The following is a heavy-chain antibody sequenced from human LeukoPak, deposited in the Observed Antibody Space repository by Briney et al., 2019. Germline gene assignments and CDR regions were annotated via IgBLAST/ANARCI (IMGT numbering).Heavy chain of an antibody. D-gene: IGHD6-13*01. CDR2: IYYSGST. CDR3: ARGPYSSSWRYYYYGMDG. V-gene: IGHV4-59*01. Sequence: SETLSLTCTVSSGSISSYYWSWLRPPPGQGRVWFGYIYYSGSTNYNPSLKSRVTISVDTSKNQFSLKLSSVTAADTAVYYCARGPYSSSWRYYYYGMDGWGQGTTVTVSS. J-gene: IGHJ6*02. CDR1: SGSISSYY.